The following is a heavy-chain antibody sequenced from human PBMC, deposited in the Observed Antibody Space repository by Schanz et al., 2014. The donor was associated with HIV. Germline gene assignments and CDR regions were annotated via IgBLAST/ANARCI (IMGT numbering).Heavy chain of an antibody. J-gene: IGHJ4*02. CDR2: IIFNSGNT. CDR3: ARGVPAHSSGWYLDY. V-gene: IGHV3-9*01. D-gene: IGHD6-19*01. Sequence: EVQLVESGGGLVQPGRSLRLSCAASGFNFNDHGMHWVRQAPGKGLEWVSGIIFNSGNTGYADSVKGRFTISRDDAKNSLYLQMNSLRAEDTALYYCARGVPAHSSGWYLDYWGQGTLVIVSS. CDR1: GFNFNDHG.